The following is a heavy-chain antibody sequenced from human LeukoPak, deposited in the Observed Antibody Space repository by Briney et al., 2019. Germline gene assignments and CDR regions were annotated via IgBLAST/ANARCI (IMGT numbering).Heavy chain of an antibody. CDR1: GSTFSSYA. CDR3: ARVALGYCSSTSCYGAGAYYYMDV. Sequence: PGGSLRLSCAASGSTFSSYAMHWVRQAPGKGLEYVSAISSNGGSTYYANSVKGRFTIPRDNSKNTLYLQMGSLRAEDMAVYYCARVALGYCSSTSCYGAGAYYYMDVWGKGTTVTASS. V-gene: IGHV3-64*01. D-gene: IGHD2-2*01. CDR2: ISSNGGST. J-gene: IGHJ6*03.